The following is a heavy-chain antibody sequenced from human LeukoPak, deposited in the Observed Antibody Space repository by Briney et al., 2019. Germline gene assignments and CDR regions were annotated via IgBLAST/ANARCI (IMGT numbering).Heavy chain of an antibody. V-gene: IGHV1-69*13. D-gene: IGHD3-22*01. CDR3: AGGERNFDSSGFAFDS. Sequence: SVKVSCKPSGGTSTSYVFSWVRQAPGQGLEWVGGVIPFFNITNYARMFKGRVTITADEFTSTAYMELRSLRSADTAVYYCAGGERNFDSSGFAFDSWGQGTMVTVSS. J-gene: IGHJ3*01. CDR1: GGTSTSYV. CDR2: VIPFFNIT.